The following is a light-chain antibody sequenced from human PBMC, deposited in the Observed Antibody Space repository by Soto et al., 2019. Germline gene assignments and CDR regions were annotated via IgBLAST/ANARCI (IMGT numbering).Light chain of an antibody. J-gene: IGKJ1*01. CDR1: QSISSY. Sequence: DIQMTQSPSSLSASVGDRVTITCRASQSISSYLNWYQQKPGKAPKLLIYAASSLQSGVPSRFSGSRSGTDFTLTISSLQPEDFATYYCQQSYSTPPWTLGQGTKVEIK. V-gene: IGKV1-39*01. CDR2: AAS. CDR3: QQSYSTPPWT.